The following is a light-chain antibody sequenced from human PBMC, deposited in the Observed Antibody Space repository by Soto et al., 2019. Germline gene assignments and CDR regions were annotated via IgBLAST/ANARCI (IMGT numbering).Light chain of an antibody. Sequence: DIQMTQSPSSVSASVGDRVTITCRASQDISRWLAWYQQKPGKAPQLLISAASTLHSGVSSRFSGSGSGTDFTLTISSLQPEDFATYYCQQENDFPVTFGQGTRLEIK. CDR2: AAS. CDR1: QDISRW. J-gene: IGKJ5*01. CDR3: QQENDFPVT. V-gene: IGKV1D-12*01.